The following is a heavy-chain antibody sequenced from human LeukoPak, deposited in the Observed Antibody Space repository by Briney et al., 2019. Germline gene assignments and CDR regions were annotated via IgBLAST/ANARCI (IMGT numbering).Heavy chain of an antibody. D-gene: IGHD3-22*01. V-gene: IGHV3-7*04. CDR3: ARGRDYYDSSGYYTDI. Sequence: GGSLRLSCAASGFTFSSYWMSWVRQAPGKGLEWVANIKQDGSEKYYVDSVKGRFTISRDNAKNSLYLQMNSLRAEDTAVYYCARGRDYYDSSGYYTDIWGQGTMVTVSS. J-gene: IGHJ3*02. CDR1: GFTFSSYW. CDR2: IKQDGSEK.